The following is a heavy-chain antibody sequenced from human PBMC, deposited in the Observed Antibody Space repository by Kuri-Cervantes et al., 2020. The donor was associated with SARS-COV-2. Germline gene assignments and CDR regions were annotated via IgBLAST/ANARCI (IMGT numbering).Heavy chain of an antibody. Sequence: GESLKISCAASGFTFSGHWIHWVRQAPGKGLVWVSRINPDGSYTNNADSVKGRFTISRDNAKNSLYLQMNSLRAEDTAVYYCVRDGDHWNFDYWGQGTLVTVSS. J-gene: IGHJ4*02. CDR1: GFTFSGHW. CDR3: VRDGDHWNFDY. D-gene: IGHD1-1*01. V-gene: IGHV3-74*01. CDR2: INPDGSYT.